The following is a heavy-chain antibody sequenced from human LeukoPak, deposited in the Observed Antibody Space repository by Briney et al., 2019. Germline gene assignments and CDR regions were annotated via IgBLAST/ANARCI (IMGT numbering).Heavy chain of an antibody. CDR1: GFTFSDYG. D-gene: IGHD3-10*01. J-gene: IGHJ4*02. CDR2: ISYDGSNK. V-gene: IGHV3-30*03. Sequence: GGSLRLSCAASGFTFSDYGMHWVRQAPGKGLEWVAVISYDGSNKYYADSVKGRFTISRDNSKNTLYLQMNSLRAEDTAVYYCARTEYYFDHWGQGTLVTVSS. CDR3: ARTEYYFDH.